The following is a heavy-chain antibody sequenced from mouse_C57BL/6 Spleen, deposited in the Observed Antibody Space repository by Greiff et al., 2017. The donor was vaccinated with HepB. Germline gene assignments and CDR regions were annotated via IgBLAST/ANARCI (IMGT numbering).Heavy chain of an antibody. CDR3: AREALWPFDY. CDR2: IYPGDGDT. Sequence: VKLQQSGPELVKPGASVKISCKASGYAFSSSWMNWVKQRPGKGLEWIGRIYPGDGDTNYNGKFKGKATLTADKSSSTAYMQLSSLTSEDSAVYFCAREALWPFDYWGQGTTLTVSS. V-gene: IGHV1-82*01. CDR1: GYAFSSSW. J-gene: IGHJ2*01. D-gene: IGHD1-1*02.